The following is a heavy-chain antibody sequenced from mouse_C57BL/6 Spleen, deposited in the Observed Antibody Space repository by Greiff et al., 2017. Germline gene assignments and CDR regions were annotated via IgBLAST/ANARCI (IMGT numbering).Heavy chain of an antibody. CDR2: IDPETGGT. CDR3: TGRYGSSPYWYFDV. D-gene: IGHD1-1*01. V-gene: IGHV1-15*01. J-gene: IGHJ1*03. Sequence: VQLQQSGAELVRPGASVTLSCKASGYTFTDYEMHWVKQTPVHGLEWIGAIDPETGGTAYNQKFKGKAILTADKSSSTAYMELRSLTSEDSAVYYCTGRYGSSPYWYFDVWGTGTTVTVSS. CDR1: GYTFTDYE.